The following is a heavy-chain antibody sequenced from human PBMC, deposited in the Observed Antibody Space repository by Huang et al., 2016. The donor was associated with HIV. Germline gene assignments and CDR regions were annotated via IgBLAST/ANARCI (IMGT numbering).Heavy chain of an antibody. CDR1: GYTFTTYF. J-gene: IGHJ4*02. CDR3: ARGYSSGWYGVLEY. D-gene: IGHD6-19*01. CDR2: INPTCGNT. Sequence: QVQLVQSGAEVKKPGASVKMSCKASGYTFTTYFIHWVRQAPGHGLEWRGRINPTCGNTAYAQNVQGRLTMTRDMSTSTVYMELRGLRSEDTAIDYCARGYSSGWYGVLEYWGQGTLVTVSS. V-gene: IGHV1-46*01.